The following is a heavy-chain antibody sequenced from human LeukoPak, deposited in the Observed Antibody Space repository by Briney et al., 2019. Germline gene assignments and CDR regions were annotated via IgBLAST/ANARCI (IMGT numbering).Heavy chain of an antibody. D-gene: IGHD2-15*01. Sequence: GGSLRLSCAASGFTFNSYWMYWVRQTPGKQLEWLASVKPDGTETYYADSVRGRFTISRDNAKNSLCLEMTSLTVEDSAIFYCVRDALGGFSLAYWGQGTPVTVSS. V-gene: IGHV3-7*01. CDR1: GFTFNSYW. CDR2: VKPDGTET. CDR3: VRDALGGFSLAY. J-gene: IGHJ4*02.